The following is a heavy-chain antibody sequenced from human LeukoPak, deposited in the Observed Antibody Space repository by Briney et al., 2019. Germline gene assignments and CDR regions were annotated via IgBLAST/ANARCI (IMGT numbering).Heavy chain of an antibody. V-gene: IGHV1-69*04. CDR3: ARDWASLRGVIDYYYYGMDV. J-gene: IGHJ6*02. CDR1: GGTFSSYA. D-gene: IGHD3-10*01. CDR2: IIPILGIA. Sequence: GASVKVSCKASGGTFSSYAISWVRQAPGQGLEWMGRIIPILGIANYAQKFQGRVTITADKSTSTAYMELSSLRSEDTAVYYCARDWASLRGVIDYYYYGMDVWGQGTTVTVSS.